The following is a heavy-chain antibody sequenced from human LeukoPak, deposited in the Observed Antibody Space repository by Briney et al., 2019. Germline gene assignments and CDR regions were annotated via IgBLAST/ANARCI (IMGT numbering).Heavy chain of an antibody. CDR2: MNPNSGNT. D-gene: IGHD4-17*01. CDR1: GYTFTSYD. Sequence: ASVKVSCKASGYTFTSYDINWVRQATGQGLEWMGWMNPNSGNTGYAQKFQGRVTMTRNTSISTAYMELSSLRAEDTAVYYCAKDLGDYGFDAFDIWGQGTMVTVSS. J-gene: IGHJ3*02. V-gene: IGHV1-8*01. CDR3: AKDLGDYGFDAFDI.